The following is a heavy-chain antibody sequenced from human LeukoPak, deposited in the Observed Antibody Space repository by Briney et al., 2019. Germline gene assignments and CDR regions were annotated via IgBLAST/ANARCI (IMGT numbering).Heavy chain of an antibody. Sequence: GGSLRLSCAASGFTFSDYYMNWLRQAPGKGLEWVSYISSSATTIYYADSVKGRFTISRDNAKKSLYLQMNSLRAEDTAVYYCARDHSSSWNYFDYWGQGTLVTVSS. D-gene: IGHD6-13*01. V-gene: IGHV3-11*04. CDR3: ARDHSSSWNYFDY. J-gene: IGHJ4*02. CDR2: ISSSATTI. CDR1: GFTFSDYY.